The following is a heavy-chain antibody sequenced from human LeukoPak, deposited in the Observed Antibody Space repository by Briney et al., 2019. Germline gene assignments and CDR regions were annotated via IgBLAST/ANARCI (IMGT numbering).Heavy chain of an antibody. Sequence: ASVKVSCKASGYTFTSYGISWVRQAPGQGLEWMGWISAYNGNTFYVQKFQGRVTMTTDTSTSTAYMELRSLRSDDTAVYYCARLGVPGPFVLFDYWGQGTLVTVSS. J-gene: IGHJ4*02. CDR2: ISAYNGNT. CDR1: GYTFTSYG. CDR3: ARLGVPGPFVLFDY. V-gene: IGHV1-18*01. D-gene: IGHD6-6*01.